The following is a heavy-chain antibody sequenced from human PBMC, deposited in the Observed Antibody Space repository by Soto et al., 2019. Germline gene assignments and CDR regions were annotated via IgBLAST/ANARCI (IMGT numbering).Heavy chain of an antibody. CDR1: GGTFCSYS. D-gene: IGHD3-10*01. CDR2: ISSSSSYI. Sequence: GGSLIVSCAASGGTFCSYSMNWVRQAPGKGLEWVSSISSSSSYIYYADSVKGRFTISRDNAKNSLYLQMNSLRAEDTAVYYCARDARVRGVIGTWGQGT. J-gene: IGHJ5*02. V-gene: IGHV3-21*01. CDR3: ARDARVRGVIGT.